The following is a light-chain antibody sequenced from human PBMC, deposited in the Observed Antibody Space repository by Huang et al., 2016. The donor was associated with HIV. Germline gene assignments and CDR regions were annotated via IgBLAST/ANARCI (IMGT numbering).Light chain of an antibody. V-gene: IGKV3-20*01. CDR1: KGVSSRY. J-gene: IGKJ3*01. Sequence: EIVLTQSPGPLSLSPGERATLAVRASKGVSSRYVAWYQQKPGQAPRLLIDGASYRATGIPDRFSGSGSGTDFTFTISRLEPEDLAVYYCQQYGTSRIFTFGPGTRVDIK. CDR2: GAS. CDR3: QQYGTSRIFT.